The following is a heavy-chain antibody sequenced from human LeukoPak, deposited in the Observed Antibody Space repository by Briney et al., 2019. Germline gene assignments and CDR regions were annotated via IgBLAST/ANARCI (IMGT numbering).Heavy chain of an antibody. J-gene: IGHJ6*02. CDR2: ISSSSSTV. CDR3: AREVWFGELSFVYYYGMDV. Sequence: GGSLRLSCAASGFTFSSYSMNWVRQAPGKGLEWVSYISSSSSTVYYADSVKGRFTISRDNAKNSLYLQMNSLRDEDTAVYYCAREVWFGELSFVYYYGMDVWGQGTTVTVSS. V-gene: IGHV3-48*02. D-gene: IGHD3-10*01. CDR1: GFTFSSYS.